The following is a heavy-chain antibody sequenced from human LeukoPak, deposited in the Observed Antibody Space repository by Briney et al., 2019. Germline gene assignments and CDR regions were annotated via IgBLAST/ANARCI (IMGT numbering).Heavy chain of an antibody. CDR2: IYYSGST. V-gene: IGHV4-59*01. J-gene: IGHJ3*02. Sequence: SETLSLTCTVSGGSISTYYWSWIRQPPGKGLEWIGYIYYSGSTNYNPSLKSRVTISVDMSKNQFSLKLSSVTAADTAVYYCARDRYLDAFDIWGQGTMVTVSS. CDR1: GGSISTYY. D-gene: IGHD1-1*01. CDR3: ARDRYLDAFDI.